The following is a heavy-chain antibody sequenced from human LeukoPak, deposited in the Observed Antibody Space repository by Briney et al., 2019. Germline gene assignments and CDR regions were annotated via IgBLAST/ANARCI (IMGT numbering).Heavy chain of an antibody. D-gene: IGHD6-19*01. CDR3: ARCGYSSGWFDY. CDR1: GGSISSSSYY. CDR2: IYYSGST. J-gene: IGHJ4*02. V-gene: IGHV4-39*07. Sequence: SETLSLTCTVSGGSISSSSYYWGWIRQPPGKGLEWIGSIYYSGSTYYNPSLKSRVTISVDTSKNQFSLKLSSVTAADTAVYYCARCGYSSGWFDYWGQGTLVTVSS.